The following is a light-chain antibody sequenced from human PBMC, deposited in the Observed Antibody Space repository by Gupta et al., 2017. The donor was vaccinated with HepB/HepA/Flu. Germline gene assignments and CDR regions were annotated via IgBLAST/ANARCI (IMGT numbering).Light chain of an antibody. J-gene: IGLJ3*02. CDR1: SRDVGDSDY. V-gene: IGLV2-11*01. CDR2: IVN. Sequence: QSALTQPRSVSGSPGQSVTISCTGTSRDVGDSDYISWYQQHPGKAPKVIIYIVNKRPSGVPDRFSGSKFDNTASLTISGLQTEDEADYYCCSYVTDNTWVFGGGTKLTVL. CDR3: CSYVTDNTWV.